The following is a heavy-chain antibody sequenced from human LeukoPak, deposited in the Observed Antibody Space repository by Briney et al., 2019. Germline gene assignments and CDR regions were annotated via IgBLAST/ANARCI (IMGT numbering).Heavy chain of an antibody. D-gene: IGHD6-19*01. J-gene: IGHJ3*02. CDR2: IKRDGSEK. Sequence: PGGSLRLSCAASGFTFSSYWMSWVRQAPGKGLEWVANIKRDGSEKYYVDSVKGRFTISRDNAKNSLYLQMNSLRAEDTAVYYCARDGYSSGWYVGDAFDIWGQGTMVTV. CDR3: ARDGYSSGWYVGDAFDI. V-gene: IGHV3-7*01. CDR1: GFTFSSYW.